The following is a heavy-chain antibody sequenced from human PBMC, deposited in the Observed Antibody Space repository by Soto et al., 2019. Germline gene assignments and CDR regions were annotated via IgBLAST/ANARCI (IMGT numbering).Heavy chain of an antibody. CDR3: ARVTATVTPPYYYYYGMDV. V-gene: IGHV3-33*01. Sequence: GGSLRLSCAASGFTFSSYGIHWFRQSPWKWLEWVAVIWYDGSNKYYADSVKGRFTISRDNSKNTLYLQMNSLRAEDTAVYYCARVTATVTPPYYYYYGMDVWGQGTTVTVSS. J-gene: IGHJ6*02. CDR2: IWYDGSNK. CDR1: GFTFSSYG. D-gene: IGHD4-17*01.